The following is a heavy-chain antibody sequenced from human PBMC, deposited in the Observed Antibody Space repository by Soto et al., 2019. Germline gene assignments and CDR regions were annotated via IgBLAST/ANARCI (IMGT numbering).Heavy chain of an antibody. CDR3: GSGRSGQKVVFY. CDR2: IGPESGAT. Sequence: ASVKVSCKASGYTFTGHYIHWVRQAPEQGPEWMGEIGPESGATRYAQRFQGRVTMTRDMSITTVYMELNNLSPDDTAVYYCGSGRSGQKVVFYWGQGTPVTVSS. CDR1: GYTFTGHY. V-gene: IGHV1-2*02. D-gene: IGHD1-26*01. J-gene: IGHJ4*02.